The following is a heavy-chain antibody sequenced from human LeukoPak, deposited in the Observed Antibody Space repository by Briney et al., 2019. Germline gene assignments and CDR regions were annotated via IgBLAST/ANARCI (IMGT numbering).Heavy chain of an antibody. Sequence: GRSLRLSCAASGFTFSSYGMHWVRQAPGKGLEWVAVISYDGSNKYYADSVKGRFTISRDNSKNTLYLQMNSLRTEDAAIYYCAKEDVVVITIRYFQHWGQGTLVTVSS. J-gene: IGHJ1*01. CDR2: ISYDGSNK. CDR1: GFTFSSYG. V-gene: IGHV3-30*18. D-gene: IGHD3-22*01. CDR3: AKEDVVVITIRYFQH.